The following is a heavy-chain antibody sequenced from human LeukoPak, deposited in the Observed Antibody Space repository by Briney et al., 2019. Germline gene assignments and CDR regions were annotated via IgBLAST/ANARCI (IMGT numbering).Heavy chain of an antibody. J-gene: IGHJ4*02. CDR2: ISGSGGST. CDR1: GFTFSSYA. V-gene: IGHV3-23*01. CDR3: AKDSSTTVTTKGGPRRSFDY. D-gene: IGHD4-17*01. Sequence: GGSLRLSCAASGFTFSSYAMSWVRQAPGKGLEWVSAISGSGGSTYYADSVKGRFTISRDNSKNTLYLQMNSLRAEDTAIYYCAKDSSTTVTTKGGPRRSFDYWGLGALVTVSS.